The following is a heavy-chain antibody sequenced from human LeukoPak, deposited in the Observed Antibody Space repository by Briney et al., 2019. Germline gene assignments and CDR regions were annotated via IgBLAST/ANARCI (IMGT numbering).Heavy chain of an antibody. V-gene: IGHV1-8*03. Sequence: GASVKVSCKASGYTFTGYYMHWVRQAPGQGLEWMGWMNPNSGNTGYAQKFQGRVTITRNTSISTAYMELSSLRSEDTAVYYCARGWFPFFTMTESDWFDPWGQGTLVTVSS. CDR2: MNPNSGNT. CDR3: ARGWFPFFTMTESDWFDP. D-gene: IGHD3-22*01. CDR1: GYTFTGYY. J-gene: IGHJ5*02.